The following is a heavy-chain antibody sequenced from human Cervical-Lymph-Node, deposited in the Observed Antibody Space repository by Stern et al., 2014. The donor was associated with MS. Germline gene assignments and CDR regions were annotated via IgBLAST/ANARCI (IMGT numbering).Heavy chain of an antibody. CDR1: GYTFISYG. J-gene: IGHJ4*02. CDR2: VSAYNGNT. CDR3: VRAREGRYYYDSSGYYEY. D-gene: IGHD3-22*01. V-gene: IGHV1-18*01. Sequence: QVQLVQSGAEVRKPGASVKVSCKASGYTFISYGISWVRQAPGQGLERMGWVSAYNGNTNYAEKFHGRVTMTTETSTSTAYMELRSLRSDDTAVYYCVRAREGRYYYDSSGYYEYWGQGALVTVSS.